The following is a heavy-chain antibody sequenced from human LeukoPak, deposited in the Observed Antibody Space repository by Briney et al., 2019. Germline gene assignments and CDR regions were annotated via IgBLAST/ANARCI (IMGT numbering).Heavy chain of an antibody. CDR3: AREERESGGWDV. CDR2: IKQDGSEK. V-gene: IGHV3-7*04. CDR1: GFIFSDYG. D-gene: IGHD1-1*01. J-gene: IGHJ6*02. Sequence: GGSLRLSCAASGFIFSDYGMSWVRQAPGKGLEWVANIKQDGSEKNYVGSVKGRFTISRDNAKNSLYLQMNSLRVEDTAVYYCAREERESGGWDVWGQGTTVTVSS.